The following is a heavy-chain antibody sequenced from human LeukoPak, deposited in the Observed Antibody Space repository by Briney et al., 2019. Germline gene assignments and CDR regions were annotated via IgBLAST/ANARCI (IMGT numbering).Heavy chain of an antibody. J-gene: IGHJ6*02. V-gene: IGHV3-21*01. CDR1: GFTFSSYS. CDR3: AGSYYPSYYYGMDV. CDR2: ISSSSSYI. D-gene: IGHD1-26*01. Sequence: PGGSLRLSCAASGFTFSSYSMNWVRQAPGKGLEWVSSISSSSSYIYYADSVKGRFTISRDNAKNSLYLQMNSLRAEDTAVYYCAGSYYPSYYYGMDVWGQGTTVTVSS.